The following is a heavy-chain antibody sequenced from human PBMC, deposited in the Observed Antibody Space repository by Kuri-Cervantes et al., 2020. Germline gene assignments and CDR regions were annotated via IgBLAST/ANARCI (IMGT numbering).Heavy chain of an antibody. CDR1: GGTFSSYA. CDR2: IIPILGTA. Sequence: SVKVSCKASGGTFSSYAISWVRQAPGQGLEWMGGIIPILGTADYAQKFQGRVTITTDESTTTAYMELSNLRFDDTAVYFCATEDRITLVRRVLSYSETWGPGTLVTVSS. V-gene: IGHV1-69*05. D-gene: IGHD3-10*01. J-gene: IGHJ4*02. CDR3: ATEDRITLVRRVLSYSET.